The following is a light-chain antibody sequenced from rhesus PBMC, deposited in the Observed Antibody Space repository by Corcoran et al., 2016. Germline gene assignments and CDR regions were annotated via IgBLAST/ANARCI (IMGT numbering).Light chain of an antibody. J-gene: IGKJ3*01. CDR3: LQYSSSPFT. Sequence: DIQMTQSPSSLSASVGDTVTITCRASQSISSWLDWYQKKPGKAPKLLNYKASSLHSGVPSRFSGSGSGTDFTLTISSLQPEDFATYYCLQYSSSPFTFGPGTKLDIK. CDR1: QSISSW. V-gene: IGKV1-22*01. CDR2: KAS.